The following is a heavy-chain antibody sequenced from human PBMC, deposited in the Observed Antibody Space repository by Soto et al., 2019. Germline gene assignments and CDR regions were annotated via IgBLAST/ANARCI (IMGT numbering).Heavy chain of an antibody. CDR3: ARESSSSSEFGHYFGMDV. CDR2: INPSGGRT. J-gene: IGHJ6*02. CDR1: GYTFTTYY. Sequence: ASVKVSCKASGYTFTTYYMHWVRQAPGQGLEWMGLINPSGGRTLYAQQFQGRITMTRDTSTSTVYMELSSLRYEDTAVYYCARESSSSSEFGHYFGMDVWGQGTAVTVSS. D-gene: IGHD6-6*01. V-gene: IGHV1-46*01.